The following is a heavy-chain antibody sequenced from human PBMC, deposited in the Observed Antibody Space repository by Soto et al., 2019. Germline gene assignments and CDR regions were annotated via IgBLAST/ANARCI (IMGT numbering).Heavy chain of an antibody. Sequence: EVQLVESGGGLVKPGGSLRLSCAASGFTFSIYSMNWVRQAPGKGLEWVSSISSRSSYIYYADSVKGRFTISRDNAKNSLNMQMNSLRAEDTAVYYCARGDVGDYYGMDVWGQGTTVTVSS. CDR1: GFTFSIYS. CDR3: ARGDVGDYYGMDV. J-gene: IGHJ6*02. V-gene: IGHV3-21*01. CDR2: ISSRSSYI. D-gene: IGHD3-16*01.